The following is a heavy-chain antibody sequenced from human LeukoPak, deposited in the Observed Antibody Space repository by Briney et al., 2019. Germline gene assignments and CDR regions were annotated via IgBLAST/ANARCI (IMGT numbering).Heavy chain of an antibody. D-gene: IGHD5-24*01. CDR1: GDSISSTSYY. V-gene: IGHV4-39*07. CDR3: ARDARDHYYYYYMDV. Sequence: SETLSLTCTVSGDSISSTSYYWGWIRQPPGKGLEWIGSTYYSGSTYYNPSLKSRVTISVDTSKNQFSLKLSSVTAADTAVFYCARDARDHYYYYYMDVWGKGTTVTVSS. CDR2: TYYSGST. J-gene: IGHJ6*03.